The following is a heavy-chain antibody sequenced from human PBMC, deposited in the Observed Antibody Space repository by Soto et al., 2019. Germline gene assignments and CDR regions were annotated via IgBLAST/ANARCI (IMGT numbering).Heavy chain of an antibody. D-gene: IGHD6-13*01. CDR3: AKDQARAASHGID. CDR2: ISNDGSDK. CDR1: GFTFNNYG. J-gene: IGHJ3*01. V-gene: IGHV3-30*18. Sequence: QVQLVESGGGVVQPGRSLRLSCAASGFTFNNYGMHWARQAPGKGLEWVAAISNDGSDKYYADSVKGRLTISRDNSMNTVFLQMSSLRAEDTAVYYCAKDQARAASHGIDWGQGTMVTVSS.